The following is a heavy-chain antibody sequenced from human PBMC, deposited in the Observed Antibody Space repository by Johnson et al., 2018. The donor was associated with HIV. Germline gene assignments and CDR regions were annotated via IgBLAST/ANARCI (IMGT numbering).Heavy chain of an antibody. CDR2: ISYDGSNK. D-gene: IGHD3-10*01. CDR3: ARDRHGSGRPNAFDL. V-gene: IGHV3-30*04. J-gene: IGHJ3*01. CDR1: GFTFDDYA. Sequence: QVQLVESGGGLVQPGRSLKLSCAASGFTFDDYAMHWVRQTPGKGLEWVAVISYDGSNKYYADSVKGRFTISRDNDKNTLYLQMNSPSPEDTGVYHCARDRHGSGRPNAFDLWGRGTKVTV.